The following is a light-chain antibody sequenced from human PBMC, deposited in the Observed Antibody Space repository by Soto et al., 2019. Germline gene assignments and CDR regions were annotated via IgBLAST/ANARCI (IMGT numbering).Light chain of an antibody. CDR2: KAS. CDR3: QQYSSYPWT. J-gene: IGKJ1*01. Sequence: DIQMTQSPSTLSASVGDRVTITCRASQTISIWVAWYQQKPGKVPKLLIYKASGLEGGVPSRFSGSGSGTEFTLSISSLQPDDFATYYCQQYSSYPWTFGQGTKVDI. CDR1: QTISIW. V-gene: IGKV1-5*03.